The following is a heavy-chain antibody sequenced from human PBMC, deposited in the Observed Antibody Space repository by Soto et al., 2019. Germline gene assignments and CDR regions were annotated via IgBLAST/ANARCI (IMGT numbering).Heavy chain of an antibody. CDR1: GFTFSSYG. J-gene: IGHJ4*02. V-gene: IGHV3-30*18. CDR2: ISYDGSNK. Sequence: GGSLRLSCAASGFTFSSYGMHWVRQAPGKGLEWVAVISYDGSNKYYADSVKGRFTISRDNSKNTPYLQMNSLRAEDTAVYYCAKDIYYYDSSGYSHFDYWGQGTLVTVSS. CDR3: AKDIYYYDSSGYSHFDY. D-gene: IGHD3-22*01.